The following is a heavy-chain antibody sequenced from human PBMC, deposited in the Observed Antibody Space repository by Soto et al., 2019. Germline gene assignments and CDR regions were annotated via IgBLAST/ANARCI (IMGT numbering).Heavy chain of an antibody. CDR3: ARDPAHCSGGSCYSFDI. V-gene: IGHV1-2*04. J-gene: IGHJ3*02. D-gene: IGHD2-15*01. CDR1: GYTFTGYY. Sequence: QVQLVQSGAEVKKPGASVKVSCKASGYTFTGYYMHWVRQAPGQGLEWMGWINPNSGGTNYAQKCQGSVTMTRDTSISTAYMELSRLRSDDTAVYYCARDPAHCSGGSCYSFDIWGQGTMVTVSS. CDR2: INPNSGGT.